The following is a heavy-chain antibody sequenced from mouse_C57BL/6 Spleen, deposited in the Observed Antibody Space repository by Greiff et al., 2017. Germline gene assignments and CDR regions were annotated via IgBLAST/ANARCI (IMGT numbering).Heavy chain of an antibody. D-gene: IGHD1-1*01. CDR3: ARKDYGSSFAMDD. CDR2: IDPANGNT. Sequence: EVQLQQSVAELVRPGASVTLSCTASGFNIKNTSMHWVKQRPEQGLEWIGRIDPANGNTTYAPKFQGQATITAATSSNTAYLQLSSLTSEDTAIYYCARKDYGSSFAMDDWGQGTSVTVSS. V-gene: IGHV14-3*01. CDR1: GFNIKNTS. J-gene: IGHJ4*01.